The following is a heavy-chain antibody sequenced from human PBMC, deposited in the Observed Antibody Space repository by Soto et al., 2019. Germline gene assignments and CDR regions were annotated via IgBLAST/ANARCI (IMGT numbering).Heavy chain of an antibody. Sequence: QVQLVESGGGVVQPGRSLRLSCAASGFTFSSYGMHWVRQAPGKGLEWVAVISYDGSNKYYADSVKGRFTISRDNSKNTLYLQMNSLRAEDTAVYYCAKDLGVAVAQFDWFDPWGQGTLVTVSS. CDR3: AKDLGVAVAQFDWFDP. V-gene: IGHV3-30*18. CDR1: GFTFSSYG. J-gene: IGHJ5*02. D-gene: IGHD6-19*01. CDR2: ISYDGSNK.